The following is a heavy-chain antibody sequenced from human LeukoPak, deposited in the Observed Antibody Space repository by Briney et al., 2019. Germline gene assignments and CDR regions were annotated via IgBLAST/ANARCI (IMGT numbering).Heavy chain of an antibody. CDR2: IRGGGGIT. V-gene: IGHV3-23*01. Sequence: GGSLRLSCAASGFTFSSYWMSWVRQAPGRGLEWVSTIRGGGGITYDADSVKGRFTISRDNSKKTLYLQMSSLRAEDTAVYYCAKNTDSGRFSGDAFDIWGQGTMVTVSS. J-gene: IGHJ3*02. CDR1: GFTFSSYW. D-gene: IGHD3-10*01. CDR3: AKNTDSGRFSGDAFDI.